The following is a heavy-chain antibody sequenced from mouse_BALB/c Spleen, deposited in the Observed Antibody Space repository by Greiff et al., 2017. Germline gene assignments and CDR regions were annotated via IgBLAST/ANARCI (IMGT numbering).Heavy chain of an antibody. CDR2: ISYDGSN. J-gene: IGHJ3*01. Sequence: DVKLQESGPGLVKPSQSLSLTCSVTGYSITSGYYWNWIRQFPGNKLEWMGYISYDGSNNYNPSLKNRISITRDTSKNQFFLKLNSVTTEDTATYYCARNPPLGRGFAYWGQGTLVTVSA. D-gene: IGHD4-1*01. CDR3: ARNPPLGRGFAY. V-gene: IGHV3-6*02. CDR1: GYSITSGYY.